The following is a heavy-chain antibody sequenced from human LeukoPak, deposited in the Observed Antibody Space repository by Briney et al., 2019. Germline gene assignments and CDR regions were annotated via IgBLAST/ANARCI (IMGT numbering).Heavy chain of an antibody. CDR2: IIPIFGTA. D-gene: IGHD1-26*01. Sequence: GASVKVSCKAFGGTFSSYAISWVRQAPGQGLEWMGGIIPIFGTANYAQKFQGRVTITTDESTSTAYMELSSLRSEDTAVYYCARVVRNYSGSYNYYYYMDVWGKGTTVTVSS. CDR1: GGTFSSYA. J-gene: IGHJ6*03. CDR3: ARVVRNYSGSYNYYYYMDV. V-gene: IGHV1-69*05.